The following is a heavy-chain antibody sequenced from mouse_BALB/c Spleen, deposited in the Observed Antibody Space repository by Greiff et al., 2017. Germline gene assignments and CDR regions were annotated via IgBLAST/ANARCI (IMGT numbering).Heavy chain of an antibody. D-gene: IGHD2-1*01. CDR2: INPSSGYT. CDR1: GYTFTSYT. CDR3: ARGEFYYGNYEGGAMDY. J-gene: IGHJ4*01. Sequence: QVQLKQSGAELARPGASVKMSCKASGYTFTSYTMHWVKQRPGQGLEWIGYINPSSGYTNYNQKFKDKATLTADKSSSTAYMQLSSLTSEDSAVYYCARGEFYYGNYEGGAMDYWGQGTSVTVSS. V-gene: IGHV1-4*01.